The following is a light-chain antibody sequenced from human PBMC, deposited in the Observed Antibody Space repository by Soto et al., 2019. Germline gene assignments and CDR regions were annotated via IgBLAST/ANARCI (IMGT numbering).Light chain of an antibody. J-gene: IGKJ1*01. CDR2: DAS. Sequence: EIVLTQSPATLPLSPGERATLSCRASQSVRSYLAWYRQKPGQAPRLLIYDASNRATGIPARFSGSGSGTDFTLTISRLEPEDFAVYFCQQYDNWPWTFGQGTKVDI. CDR3: QQYDNWPWT. CDR1: QSVRSY. V-gene: IGKV3-11*01.